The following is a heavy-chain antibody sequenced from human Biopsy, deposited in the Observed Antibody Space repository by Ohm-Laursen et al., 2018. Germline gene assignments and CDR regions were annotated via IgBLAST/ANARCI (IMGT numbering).Heavy chain of an antibody. V-gene: IGHV4-59*08. CDR2: ISYSGST. CDR3: AKQWSYYESFTQHYRGDFDY. J-gene: IGHJ4*02. Sequence: PGTLSLTCRVSGDSISSSYWSWIRQPPGKGLEWIGYISYSGSTSYNPSLKSRVTISADTPKNQLSLTRSSLTAADTAVYFCAKQWSYYESFTQHYRGDFDYWGQGTLVIVSS. CDR1: GDSISSSY. D-gene: IGHD3-16*01.